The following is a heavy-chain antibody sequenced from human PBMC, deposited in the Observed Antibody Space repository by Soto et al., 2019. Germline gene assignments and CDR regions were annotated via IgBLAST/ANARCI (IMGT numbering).Heavy chain of an antibody. Sequence: QVQLVESGGGVVQPGRSLRLSCAASGFTFSSYAMHWVRQAPGQGLEWVAVISYAGSNKYYADSVKGRFTISRDNSKNTLYLQMNSLRLEDTAVYYCAKPRWRDDCNWGYVDLWGRGTLVTVSS. CDR1: GFTFSSYA. D-gene: IGHD2-21*02. CDR2: ISYAGSNK. V-gene: IGHV3-30-3*02. CDR3: AKPRWRDDCNWGYVDL. J-gene: IGHJ2*01.